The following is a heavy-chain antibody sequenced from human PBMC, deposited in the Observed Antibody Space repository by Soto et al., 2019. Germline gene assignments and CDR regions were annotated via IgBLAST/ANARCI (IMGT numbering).Heavy chain of an antibody. Sequence: SETLSLPCTVAGGSISSGDYYWSLNQQPPGKGLEWIGYIYYSGSTYYNPSLKSRVTISVDTSKNQFSLKLSSVTAADTAVYYCARGPYYYGSGPPLEPWGQGTLVTVSS. D-gene: IGHD3-10*01. V-gene: IGHV4-30-4*01. CDR3: ARGPYYYGSGPPLEP. J-gene: IGHJ5*02. CDR1: GGSISSGDYY. CDR2: IYYSGST.